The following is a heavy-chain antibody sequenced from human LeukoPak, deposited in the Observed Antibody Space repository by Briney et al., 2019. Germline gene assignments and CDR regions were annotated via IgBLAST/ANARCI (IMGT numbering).Heavy chain of an antibody. CDR3: ARIGLRSGSYIDY. Sequence: SETLSLTCAVYGGSFSSYYWSWIRQPPGKGLEWIGEINHSGSTNYNPSLKSRVTISVDTSKNQFSLKLSSVTAADTAVYYCARIGLRSGSYIDYWGQGTLVTVSS. D-gene: IGHD1-26*01. V-gene: IGHV4-34*01. J-gene: IGHJ4*02. CDR1: GGSFSSYY. CDR2: INHSGST.